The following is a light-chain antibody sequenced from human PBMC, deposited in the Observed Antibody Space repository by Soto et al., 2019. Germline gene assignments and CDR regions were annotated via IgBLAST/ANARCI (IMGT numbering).Light chain of an antibody. CDR2: GAS. J-gene: IGKJ4*01. V-gene: IGKV3-15*01. CDR3: QQYNKWPPLT. Sequence: EVVMTQSPTTLSVSPGERATLSCRASQSVNSNLAWYQQKPGQAPGLLIYGASTRATGIPARFSGSGSGTEFTLTISSLQSEDFAVYYCQQYNKWPPLTFGGGTKVEIK. CDR1: QSVNSN.